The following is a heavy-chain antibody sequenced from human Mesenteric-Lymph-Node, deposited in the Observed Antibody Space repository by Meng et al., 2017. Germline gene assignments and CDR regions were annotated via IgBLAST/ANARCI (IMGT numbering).Heavy chain of an antibody. V-gene: IGHV1-3*04. J-gene: IGHJ4*02. CDR2: VNSDNGDT. Sequence: QGPLVQSGAEVKYPGASVKISCGASGYTFTASFMHWVRQAPGQRLEWMGRVNSDNGDTDYSQRFQDRVSISRDTSATTAYMELSSLRSEDTAVYYCATGPEFVSTLDFWGQGTLVTVSS. CDR3: ATGPEFVSTLDF. D-gene: IGHD3-16*02. CDR1: GYTFTASF.